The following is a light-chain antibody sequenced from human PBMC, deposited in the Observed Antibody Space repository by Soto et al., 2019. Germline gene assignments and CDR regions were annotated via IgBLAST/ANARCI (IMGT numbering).Light chain of an antibody. V-gene: IGKV1-9*01. Sequence: DIQLTQSPSFLSASVGDRVTITCRASQGTSSYLAWFQQKPGRAPKLLIYGASTLQSGVPARFSGSGSGTDFTLTISNLQPEDFATYYCQQYNTYSTFGQRTLLEIK. CDR2: GAS. J-gene: IGKJ5*01. CDR1: QGTSSY. CDR3: QQYNTYST.